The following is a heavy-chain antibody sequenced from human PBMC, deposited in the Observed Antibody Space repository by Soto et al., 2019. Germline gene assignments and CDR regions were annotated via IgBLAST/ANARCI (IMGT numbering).Heavy chain of an antibody. V-gene: IGHV3-23*01. D-gene: IGHD2-8*01. CDR2: ISGSGGST. CDR3: AKDTVLMVYAVPHEYDY. CDR1: GFTFSSYA. Sequence: PGGSLRLSCAASGFTFSSYAMSWVRQAPGKGLEWVSAISGSGGSTYYADSVKGRFTISRDNSKNTLYLQMNSLRAEDTAVYYCAKDTVLMVYAVPHEYDYWGQGTLVTVSS. J-gene: IGHJ4*02.